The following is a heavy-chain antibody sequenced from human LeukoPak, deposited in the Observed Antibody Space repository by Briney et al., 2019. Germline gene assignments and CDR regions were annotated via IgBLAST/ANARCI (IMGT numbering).Heavy chain of an antibody. D-gene: IGHD1-14*01. V-gene: IGHV4-59*12. CDR2: IYYSGST. CDR1: GGSISSYY. Sequence: PSETLSLTCTVSGGSISSYYWSWIRQPPGKGLEWIGYIYYSGSTYYNPSLKSRVTISVDTSKNQFSLKLSSVTAADTAVYYCARDTLFTTGYMDVWGKGTTVTVSS. CDR3: ARDTLFTTGYMDV. J-gene: IGHJ6*03.